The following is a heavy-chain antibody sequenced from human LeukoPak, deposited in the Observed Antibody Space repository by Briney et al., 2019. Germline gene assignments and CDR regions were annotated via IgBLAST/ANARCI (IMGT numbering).Heavy chain of an antibody. CDR3: ARWRPIDAFDI. CDR1: GFTVSRNY. Sequence: GGSLRLSCAASGFTVSRNYMNWVRQAPGKGLEWVSLLSSTGNTSYADSVKGRFTISRHNSKNTLCLQVNSLRPEDTAMYYCARWRPIDAFDIWGQGTMVIVSS. V-gene: IGHV3-53*04. J-gene: IGHJ3*02. D-gene: IGHD3-3*01. CDR2: LSSTGNT.